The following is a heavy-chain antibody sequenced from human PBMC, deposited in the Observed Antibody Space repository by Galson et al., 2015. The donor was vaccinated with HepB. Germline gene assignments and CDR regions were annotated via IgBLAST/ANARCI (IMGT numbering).Heavy chain of an antibody. J-gene: IGHJ6*02. CDR2: IWYDGSNK. V-gene: IGHV3-33*08. Sequence: SLRLSCAASGFTFSSYGMHWVRQAPGKGLEWVAVIWYDGSNKYYADSVKGRFTISRDNSKNTLYLQMNSLRAEDTAVYYCARDLEVVVAATPFYYYYGMDVWGQGTTVTVSS. D-gene: IGHD2-15*01. CDR3: ARDLEVVVAATPFYYYYGMDV. CDR1: GFTFSSYG.